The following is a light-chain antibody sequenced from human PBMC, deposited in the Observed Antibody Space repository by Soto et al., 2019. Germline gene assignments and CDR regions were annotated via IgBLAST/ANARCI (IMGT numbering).Light chain of an antibody. CDR1: QSVDRF. V-gene: IGKV3D-15*01. CDR2: GAS. Sequence: EIVMTQSPATLSVSPGERATLSCRASQSVDRFLAWYQQKPGQAPRLLIYGASSRATGIPDRFSGSGSGTDFTLTISSLQPEDFATYYCQQSYSTPWTFGQGTKVDIK. CDR3: QQSYSTPWT. J-gene: IGKJ1*01.